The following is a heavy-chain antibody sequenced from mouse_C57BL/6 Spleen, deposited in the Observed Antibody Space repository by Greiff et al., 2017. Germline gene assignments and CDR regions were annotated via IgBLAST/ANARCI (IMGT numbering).Heavy chain of an antibody. V-gene: IGHV1-81*01. D-gene: IGHD1-1*01. CDR1: GYTFTSYG. J-gene: IGHJ3*01. CDR3: AISYYYGSEAY. Sequence: QVQLQQSGAELARPGASVKLSCKASGYTFTSYGISWVKQRTGQGLEWIGEIYPRSGNTYYNEKFKGKATLTAYKSSSTAYMELRSLTSEDSAVYFCAISYYYGSEAYWGQGTLVTVSA. CDR2: IYPRSGNT.